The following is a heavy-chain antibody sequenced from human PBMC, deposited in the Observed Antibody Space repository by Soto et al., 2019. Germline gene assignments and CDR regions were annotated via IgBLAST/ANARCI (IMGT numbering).Heavy chain of an antibody. CDR2: IYYSGST. V-gene: IGHV4-39*01. CDR3: ARLESGLAAAGDDY. J-gene: IGHJ4*02. D-gene: IGHD6-13*01. Sequence: QLQLQESGPGLVKPSETLSLTCTVSGGSISSSSYYWGWIRQPPGKGLEWIGSIYYSGSTYYNPSLKSRVTISVDTSKNQFSLKLSSVTAADTAVYYCARLESGLAAAGDDYWGQGTLVTVSS. CDR1: GGSISSSSYY.